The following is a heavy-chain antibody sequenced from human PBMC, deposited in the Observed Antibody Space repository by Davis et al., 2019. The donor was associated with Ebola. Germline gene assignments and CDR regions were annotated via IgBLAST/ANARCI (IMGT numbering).Heavy chain of an antibody. J-gene: IGHJ6*02. D-gene: IGHD3-10*01. CDR2: INHSGSA. V-gene: IGHV4-39*01. CDR3: TRRFATRITMTLGVPAGVGMDV. Sequence: MPSETLSLTCNMSGASIRSGGLYWSWIRQSPGKGLEWIGQINHSGSANYNPSLKSRVSISLDTSKNQFSVKLFSVTAADTAIYYCTRRFATRITMTLGVPAGVGMDVWGQGTTVTISS. CDR1: GASIRSGGLY.